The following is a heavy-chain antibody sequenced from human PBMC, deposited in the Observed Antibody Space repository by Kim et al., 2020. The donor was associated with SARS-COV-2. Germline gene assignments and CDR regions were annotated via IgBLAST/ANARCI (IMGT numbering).Heavy chain of an antibody. Sequence: GGSLRLSCAASGFTFSGYWMSWVRQAPGKGLEWVSLINQGGSTKYSDSFVGRCTISRNNNTNTSLFQMNSRMSEENAVYYCWTEVFTKWMIGVVWAGGY. D-gene: IGHD3-3*01. CDR2: INQGGST. CDR3: WTEVFTKWMIGVVWAGGY. J-gene: IGHJ2*01. V-gene: IGHV3-53*01. CDR1: GFTFSGYW.